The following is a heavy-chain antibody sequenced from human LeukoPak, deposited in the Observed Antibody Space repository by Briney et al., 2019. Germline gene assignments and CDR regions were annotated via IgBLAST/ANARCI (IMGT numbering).Heavy chain of an antibody. CDR3: ARGRSRIAAACLPDY. CDR1: GGSFSGYY. CDR2: INHSGST. J-gene: IGHJ4*02. D-gene: IGHD6-13*01. Sequence: SETLSLTCAVYGGSFSGYYWSWIRQPPGKGLEWIGEINHSGSTNYNPSLKSRVTISVDTSKNQFSLKLSSVTAADTAVYYCARGRSRIAAACLPDYWGQGTLVTVSS. V-gene: IGHV4-34*01.